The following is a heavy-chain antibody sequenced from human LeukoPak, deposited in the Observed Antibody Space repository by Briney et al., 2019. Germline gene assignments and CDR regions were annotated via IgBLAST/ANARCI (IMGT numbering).Heavy chain of an antibody. D-gene: IGHD3-10*01. J-gene: IGHJ4*02. CDR1: VGSISRGGYS. CDR3: ARAGRRGGFDY. Sequence: SQTLSLTCVVSVGSISRGGYSWSWIRQPPGRGLEWIGYIYHSGSTYSNPSLKSRVTLSVDTSKSQFSLKLSSVTAADTAVYYCARAGRRGGFDYCGQGNLVTVSS. V-gene: IGHV4-30-2*01. CDR2: IYHSGST.